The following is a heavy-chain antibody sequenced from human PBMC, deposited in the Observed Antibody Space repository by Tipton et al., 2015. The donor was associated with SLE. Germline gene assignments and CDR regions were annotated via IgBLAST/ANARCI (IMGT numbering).Heavy chain of an antibody. CDR2: ITSSSDNI. CDR1: GFTFCAYS. J-gene: IGHJ4*02. CDR3: ARDLSAALDS. V-gene: IGHV3-21*03. Sequence: SLKLSCAASGFTFCAYSMNWLRQAPGKEVEWVSSITSSSDNIYYADSVKGRFTISRDNAKKSLFLHMNSLRAEDTAVYYCARDLSAALDSWGQGTLVTVSS. D-gene: IGHD6-13*01.